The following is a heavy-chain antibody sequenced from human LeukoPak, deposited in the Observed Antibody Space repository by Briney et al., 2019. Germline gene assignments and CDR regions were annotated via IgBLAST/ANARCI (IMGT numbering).Heavy chain of an antibody. Sequence: ASVKVSCKASGYTFNAYYIHWVRRASGQGLEWVGWINPDSGDSKYAQKFQGRVTLTKDTSISTAYMELTRLTSGDTAVYYCARRSCDIPSCYTWFAPWGQGTPVTVSS. V-gene: IGHV1-2*02. CDR3: ARRSCDIPSCYTWFAP. J-gene: IGHJ5*02. CDR1: GYTFNAYY. CDR2: INPDSGDS. D-gene: IGHD2-2*01.